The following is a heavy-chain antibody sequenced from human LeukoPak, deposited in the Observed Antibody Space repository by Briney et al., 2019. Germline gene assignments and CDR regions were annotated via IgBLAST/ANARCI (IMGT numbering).Heavy chain of an antibody. CDR3: ARSNNWNYGNAFDI. J-gene: IGHJ3*02. CDR2: IYYSGST. Sequence: SETLSLTCTVSGGSISSYYWSWIRQPPGKGLEWIGYIYYSGSTYYNPSLKSRVTISVDTSKNQFSLKLSSVTAADTAVYYCARSNNWNYGNAFDIWGQGTMVTVSS. V-gene: IGHV4-59*12. D-gene: IGHD1-7*01. CDR1: GGSISSYY.